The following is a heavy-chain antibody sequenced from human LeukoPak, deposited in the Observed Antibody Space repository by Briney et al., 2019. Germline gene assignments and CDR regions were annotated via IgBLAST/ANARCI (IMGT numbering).Heavy chain of an antibody. V-gene: IGHV3-74*01. D-gene: IGHD5-12*01. CDR2: IYPDGSAP. Sequence: GGSLRLSCTASGFTFSTSWMHWVRQAPGEGLVWVSRIYPDGSAPTYADSVKGRFTISRDTAKNTLFLQMSSLRAEDTAVYFCARGYSGFGVYGMDVWGKGTTVTVSS. CDR1: GFTFSTSW. J-gene: IGHJ6*04. CDR3: ARGYSGFGVYGMDV.